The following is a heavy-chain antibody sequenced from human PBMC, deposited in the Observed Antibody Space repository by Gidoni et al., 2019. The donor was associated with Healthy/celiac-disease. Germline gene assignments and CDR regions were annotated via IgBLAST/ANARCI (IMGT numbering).Heavy chain of an antibody. CDR1: GFTFSSYA. D-gene: IGHD2-21*01. CDR3: AKGIVHLWLLSDY. J-gene: IGHJ4*02. Sequence: EVQLVESGGGLVQPGGSLRLSCAASGFTFSSYAMSWVRQAPGKGLEWVAAISGSGDRTYYADSVKGRFTISRDNSKNTLYLQMNSLRAEDTAVYYCAKGIVHLWLLSDYWGQGTLVTVSS. V-gene: IGHV3-23*04. CDR2: ISGSGDRT.